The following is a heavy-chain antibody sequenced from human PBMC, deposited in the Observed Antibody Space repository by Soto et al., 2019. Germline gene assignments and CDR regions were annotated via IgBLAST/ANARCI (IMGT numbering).Heavy chain of an antibody. J-gene: IGHJ6*02. V-gene: IGHV3-7*05. CDR3: ARLYCSSTSCSPARDYYYYGMDV. D-gene: IGHD2-2*01. Sequence: GGSLRLSCAASGFTFSSYWMSWVRQAPGKGLEWVANIKQDGSEKYYVDSVKGRFTISRDNAKNSLYLQMNSLRAEDTAVYYCARLYCSSTSCSPARDYYYYGMDVWGQGTTVTVSS. CDR2: IKQDGSEK. CDR1: GFTFSSYW.